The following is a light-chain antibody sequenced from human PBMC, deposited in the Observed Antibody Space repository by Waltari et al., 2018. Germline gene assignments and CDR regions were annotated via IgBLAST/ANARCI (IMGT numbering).Light chain of an antibody. J-gene: IGKJ3*01. CDR1: LSILQSSVNKNY. CDR2: GAS. V-gene: IGKV4-1*01. Sequence: DIVMTQSPDSLSVSLGGRATINCKSSLSILQSSVNKNYLGWYQQKSGQSPKLLIYGASTRESGVPDRFSGSGSGTDFTLTISSLQAEDVAVYYCQQYDSTPFTFGPGTKVDIK. CDR3: QQYDSTPFT.